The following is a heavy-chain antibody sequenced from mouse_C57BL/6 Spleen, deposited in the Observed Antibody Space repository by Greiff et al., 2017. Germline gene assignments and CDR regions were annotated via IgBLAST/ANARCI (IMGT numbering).Heavy chain of an antibody. V-gene: IGHV1-81*01. CDR1: GYTFTSYG. Sequence: VQLQESGAELARPGASVKLSCKASGYTFTSYGISWVKQRTGQGLEWIGEIYPRSGNTYYNEKFKGKATLTADKSSSTAYMELRSLTSEDSAVYFCARRDGYLDYWGQSTTLTVSS. J-gene: IGHJ2*01. D-gene: IGHD2-3*01. CDR2: IYPRSGNT. CDR3: ARRDGYLDY.